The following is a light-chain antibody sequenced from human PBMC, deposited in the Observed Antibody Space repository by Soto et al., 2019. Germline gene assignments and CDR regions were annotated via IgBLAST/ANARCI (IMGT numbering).Light chain of an antibody. CDR2: EVT. CDR3: SSYTPSTTLV. J-gene: IGLJ2*01. V-gene: IGLV2-14*01. CDR1: SSDVGSYNS. Sequence: QSALTQPASVSGSPGQSITISCTGTSSDVGSYNSVSWYQQHPGKVPKLMIYEVTNRPSGVSDRLSGSKSGNTASLTISGLQAEDEADYYCSSYTPSTTLVFGGGTKLTVL.